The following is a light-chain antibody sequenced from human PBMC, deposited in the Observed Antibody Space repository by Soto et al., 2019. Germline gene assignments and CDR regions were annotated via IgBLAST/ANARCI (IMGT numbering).Light chain of an antibody. CDR2: HIT. J-gene: IGLJ2*01. CDR1: DSNIGAAYD. Sequence: QSVLTQPPSLSGAPGQRVTISCAGSDSNIGAAYDVHWYQQLPGTAPKLLIYHITNRPSGVPDRFSGSKSGASASLTITGLLAEDEGIYYCQSYDDSLSGVIFGGGTKLTVL. CDR3: QSYDDSLSGVI. V-gene: IGLV1-40*01.